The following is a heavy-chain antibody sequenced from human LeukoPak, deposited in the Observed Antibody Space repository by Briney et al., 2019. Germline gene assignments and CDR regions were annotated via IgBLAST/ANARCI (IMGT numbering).Heavy chain of an antibody. V-gene: IGHV3-48*03. J-gene: IGHJ1*01. D-gene: IGHD3-3*01. CDR1: GFTFSSYE. Sequence: GGSLRLSCAASGFTFSSYEMNWVRQAPGKGLEWVSYISSSGSTIYYADSVKGRFTISRDNAKNSLYLQMNSLRAEDTAVYYCAKEIGITIFGVQLEGHFQHWGQGTLVTVSS. CDR2: ISSSGSTI. CDR3: AKEIGITIFGVQLEGHFQH.